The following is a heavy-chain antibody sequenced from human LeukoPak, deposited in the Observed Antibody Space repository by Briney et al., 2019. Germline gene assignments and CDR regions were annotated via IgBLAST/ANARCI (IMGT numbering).Heavy chain of an antibody. CDR1: GFTFSSYG. CDR2: INHSGST. CDR3: ARRGWYAYYYYMDV. Sequence: PGGSLRLSCAASGFTFSSYGLNWVRQPPGKGLEWIGEINHSGSTNYNPSLKSRVTISVDTSKNQFSLKLSSVTAADTAVYYCARRGWYAYYYYMDVWGKGTTVTISS. V-gene: IGHV4-34*01. D-gene: IGHD6-19*01. J-gene: IGHJ6*03.